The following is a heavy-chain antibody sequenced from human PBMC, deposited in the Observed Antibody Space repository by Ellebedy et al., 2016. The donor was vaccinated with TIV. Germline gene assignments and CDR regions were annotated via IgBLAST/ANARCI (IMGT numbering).Heavy chain of an antibody. CDR3: ARHKVGATFWAFDY. D-gene: IGHD1-26*01. Sequence: MPSETLSLTCTVSGGSISSYYWSWIRQPAGKGLEWIGYIYYSGSTNYNPSLKSRVTISVDTSKNQFSLKLSSVTAADTAVYYCARHKVGATFWAFDYWGQGTLVTVSS. V-gene: IGHV4-59*08. CDR2: IYYSGST. CDR1: GGSISSYY. J-gene: IGHJ4*02.